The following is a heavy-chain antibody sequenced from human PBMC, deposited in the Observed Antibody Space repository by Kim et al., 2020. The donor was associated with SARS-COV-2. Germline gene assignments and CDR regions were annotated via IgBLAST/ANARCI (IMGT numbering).Heavy chain of an antibody. D-gene: IGHD3-9*01. V-gene: IGHV3-30*18. CDR3: AKDNGRWGDYDILTGYYWDLDY. J-gene: IGHJ4*02. CDR1: GFTFSSYG. CDR2: ISYDGSNK. Sequence: GGSLRLSCAASGFTFSSYGMHWVRQAPGKGLEWVAVISYDGSNKYYADSVKGRFTISRDNSKNTLYLQMNSLRAEDTAVYYCAKDNGRWGDYDILTGYYWDLDYWGQGTLVTVSS.